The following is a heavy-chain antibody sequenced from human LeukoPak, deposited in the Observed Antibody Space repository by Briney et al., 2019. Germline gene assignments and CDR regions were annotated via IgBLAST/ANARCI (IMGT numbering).Heavy chain of an antibody. Sequence: GESLKISGKGSGSRFTSYWIGWVRQMPGKGLEWMGIIYPGDSDTRYSPSFQGQVTISADKSISTAYLQWSSLKASDTAMYHCARLPDSSGYYSSYYFDYWGQGTLVTVSS. V-gene: IGHV5-51*01. CDR3: ARLPDSSGYYSSYYFDY. CDR2: IYPGDSDT. D-gene: IGHD3-22*01. J-gene: IGHJ4*02. CDR1: GSRFTSYW.